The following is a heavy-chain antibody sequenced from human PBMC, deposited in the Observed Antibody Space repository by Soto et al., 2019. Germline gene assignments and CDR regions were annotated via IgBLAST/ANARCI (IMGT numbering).Heavy chain of an antibody. V-gene: IGHV1-8*01. CDR3: ARAAMVRGGNASDI. J-gene: IGHJ3*02. D-gene: IGHD3-10*01. Sequence: GASVKVSCKASGYTFTSYDINWVRQATVQGLEWMGWMNPNSGNTGYAQKFQGRVTMTRNTSISTAYMELSSLRSEDTAVYYCARAAMVRGGNASDIWGQGTMVIVSS. CDR2: MNPNSGNT. CDR1: GYTFTSYD.